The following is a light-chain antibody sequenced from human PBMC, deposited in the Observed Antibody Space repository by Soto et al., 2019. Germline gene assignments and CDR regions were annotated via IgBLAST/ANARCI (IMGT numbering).Light chain of an antibody. CDR1: SSDVGSYNL. CDR3: CSYAGSSTAVV. J-gene: IGLJ2*01. V-gene: IGLV2-23*02. Sequence: QAVVTQPASVSGSPGQSIPISCTGTSSDVGSYNLVSWYQQHPGKAPKLMIYEVSKRPSGVSNRFSGSKSGNTASLTISGLQAEDEADYYCCSYAGSSTAVVFGGGTKLTVL. CDR2: EVS.